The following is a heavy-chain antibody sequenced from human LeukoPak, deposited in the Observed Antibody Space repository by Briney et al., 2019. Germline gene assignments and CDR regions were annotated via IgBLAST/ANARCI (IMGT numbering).Heavy chain of an antibody. Sequence: GGSLRLSCAASGFTFSTYAMSWVRQAPGKGLEWVSVVSGTGGRTYYADSVKGRFTISRGNSKNTLYLQMNSLRAEDTALYYCVKASSSSPQYNWFDAWGQGTLVTVSS. CDR2: VSGTGGRT. D-gene: IGHD6-6*01. J-gene: IGHJ5*02. CDR3: VKASSSSPQYNWFDA. V-gene: IGHV3-23*01. CDR1: GFTFSTYA.